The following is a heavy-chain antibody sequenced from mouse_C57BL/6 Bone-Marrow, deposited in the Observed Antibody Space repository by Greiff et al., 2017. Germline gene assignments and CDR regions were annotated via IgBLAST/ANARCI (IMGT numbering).Heavy chain of an antibody. V-gene: IGHV5-17*01. CDR1: GFTFSDYG. J-gene: IGHJ2*01. CDR2: ISSGSSTI. CDR3: ARSYYGIDY. D-gene: IGHD1-1*01. Sequence: EVKLVESGGGLVKPGGSLKLSCAASGFTFSDYGMHWVRQAPEKGLEWVAYISSGSSTIYYADTVKGRFTISRDNAKNTLFLQMTSLRSEDTAMYYCARSYYGIDYWGQGTTLTVSS.